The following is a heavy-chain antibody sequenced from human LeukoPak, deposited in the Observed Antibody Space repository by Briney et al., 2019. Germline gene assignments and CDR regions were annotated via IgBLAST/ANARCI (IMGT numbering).Heavy chain of an antibody. CDR2: ISMSGGTI. CDR3: ARGSRASYCGGDCYDAFDI. D-gene: IGHD2-21*02. V-gene: IGHV3-11*01. Sequence: GGSLRLSCAASGFTFSDYYMSWIRQAPGKGMGWVSYISMSGGTIYNADSVKGRFTISRDNAKNSLYLQMNSLRAEDTAVYYCARGSRASYCGGDCYDAFDIWGQGAKVSVSS. CDR1: GFTFSDYY. J-gene: IGHJ3*02.